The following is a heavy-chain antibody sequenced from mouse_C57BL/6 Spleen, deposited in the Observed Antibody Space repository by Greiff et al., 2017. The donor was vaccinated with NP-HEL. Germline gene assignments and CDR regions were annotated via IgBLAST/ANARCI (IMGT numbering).Heavy chain of an antibody. CDR2: INPGSGGT. CDR1: GYAFTNYL. Sequence: VQLQESGAELVRPGTSVKVSCKASGYAFTNYLIEWVKQRPGQGLEWIGVINPGSGGTKYNEKFKGKATLTADKSSSTAYMQLSSLTSEDSAVYFCARRTTVAHYYAMDYWGQGTSVTVSS. CDR3: ARRTTVAHYYAMDY. J-gene: IGHJ4*01. V-gene: IGHV1-54*01. D-gene: IGHD1-1*01.